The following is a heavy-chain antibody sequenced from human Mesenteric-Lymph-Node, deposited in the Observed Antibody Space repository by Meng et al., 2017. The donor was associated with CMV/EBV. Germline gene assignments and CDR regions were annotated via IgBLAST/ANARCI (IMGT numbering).Heavy chain of an antibody. CDR1: GYSISSGYY. J-gene: IGHJ4*02. Sequence: SETLSLTCTVSGYSISSGYYWAWIRQSPGKGLEWIGSIFQSGSTYYNPSLKSRVTISVDTSKNQFSLRLSSVTAADTVVYDCARVGPYYDILTGNYRHQFFDYWGKGTLVTVSS. V-gene: IGHV4-38-2*02. CDR2: IFQSGST. D-gene: IGHD3-9*01. CDR3: ARVGPYYDILTGNYRHQFFDY.